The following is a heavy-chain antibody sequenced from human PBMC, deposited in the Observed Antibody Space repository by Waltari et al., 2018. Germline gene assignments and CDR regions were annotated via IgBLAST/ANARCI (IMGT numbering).Heavy chain of an antibody. Sequence: QVTLRESGPALVKPTQTLTLTCTFSGFSLSTSGMCVSWIRQPPGTALGWLARIDWDDDKVYSTSLKTRLTTAKDPSKNQVVLTMTNMDPVDTATYYCARRITSWQWLVARDGMDVWGQGTTVTVSS. CDR1: GFSLSTSGMC. CDR2: IDWDDDK. CDR3: ARRITSWQWLVARDGMDV. D-gene: IGHD6-19*01. V-gene: IGHV2-70*17. J-gene: IGHJ6*02.